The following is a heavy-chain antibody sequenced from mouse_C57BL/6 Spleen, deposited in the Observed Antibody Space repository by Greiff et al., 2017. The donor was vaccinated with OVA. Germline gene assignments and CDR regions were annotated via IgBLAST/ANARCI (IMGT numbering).Heavy chain of an antibody. CDR2: FNPNNGDT. CDR1: GYTFTTYS. CDR3: ARMGDYDGVAY. D-gene: IGHD2-4*01. Sequence: VQLQQSGAELVKPGASVKMSCKASGYTFTTYSIDWMKQSHGKGLEWIGNFNPNNGDTKYNEKFKGKATLTVEKSSSTVYLELSRLTSDDSAVYYCARMGDYDGVAYWGQGTLVTVSA. J-gene: IGHJ3*01. V-gene: IGHV1-47*01.